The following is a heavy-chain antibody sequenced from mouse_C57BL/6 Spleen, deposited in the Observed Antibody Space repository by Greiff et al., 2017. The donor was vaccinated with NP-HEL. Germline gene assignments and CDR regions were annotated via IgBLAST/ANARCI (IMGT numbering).Heavy chain of an antibody. V-gene: IGHV1-61*01. Sequence: VQLQQPGAELVRPGSSVKLSCKASGYTFTSYWMDWVKQRPGQGLEWIGNIYPSDSETHYNQKFKDKATLTVDKSSSTAYMQLSSLTSEDSEVYYCARDLLYYYAMDYWGQGTSVTVSS. D-gene: IGHD1-1*01. CDR2: IYPSDSET. CDR3: ARDLLYYYAMDY. CDR1: GYTFTSYW. J-gene: IGHJ4*01.